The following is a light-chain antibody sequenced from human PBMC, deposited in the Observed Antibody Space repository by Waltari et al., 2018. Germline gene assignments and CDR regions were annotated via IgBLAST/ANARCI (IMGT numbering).Light chain of an antibody. Sequence: QSALTQPASVSGSPGQSITIPCTGTSSDAGRNNLVSWYQQHPGQAPKVVIYEGSERPSGISNRFSGSKSGITASLTISGLQPEDEADYYCCSYAGSGTFVVFGGGTKLTVL. CDR3: CSYAGSGTFVV. V-gene: IGLV2-23*03. J-gene: IGLJ2*01. CDR2: EGS. CDR1: SSDAGRNNL.